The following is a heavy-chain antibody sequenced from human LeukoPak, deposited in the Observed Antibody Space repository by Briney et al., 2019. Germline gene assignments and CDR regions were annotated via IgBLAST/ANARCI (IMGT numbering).Heavy chain of an antibody. Sequence: SSSGSTIYYADSVKGRFTISRDNAKNSLYLQMNSLRAEDTALYYCAKDSRVWFAGAFDIWGQGTMVTVSS. D-gene: IGHD3-9*01. J-gene: IGHJ3*02. CDR2: SSSGSTI. V-gene: IGHV3-11*01. CDR3: AKDSRVWFAGAFDI.